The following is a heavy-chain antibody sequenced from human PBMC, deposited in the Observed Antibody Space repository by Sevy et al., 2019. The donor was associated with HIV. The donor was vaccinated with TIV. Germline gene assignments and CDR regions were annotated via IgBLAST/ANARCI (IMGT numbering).Heavy chain of an antibody. CDR3: ARHALFTIFGVVIDPKMYYFDY. J-gene: IGHJ4*02. CDR1: GGSISNNNYY. D-gene: IGHD3-3*01. V-gene: IGHV4-39*01. Sequence: SETLSLTYTVSGGSISNNNYYWGWIRQSPGKGLEWIGTINYSGSTDYNPSLKSRVTISVDTSKNQFSLKLSSVTAADTAVYYCARHALFTIFGVVIDPKMYYFDYWGQGTQVTVS. CDR2: INYSGST.